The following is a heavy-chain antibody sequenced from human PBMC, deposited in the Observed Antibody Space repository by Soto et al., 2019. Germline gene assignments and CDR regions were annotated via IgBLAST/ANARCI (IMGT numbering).Heavy chain of an antibody. J-gene: IGHJ4*02. CDR2: INHSGST. V-gene: IGHV4-34*01. D-gene: IGHD5-12*01. CDR1: GGSFSGYY. CDR3: ARKTGYEVFDF. Sequence: SETLSLTCAVYGGSFSGYYWTWIRQPPGTGLEWIGEINHSGSTNYNPSLKSRVTISVDTSKNQFSLKLTSVTAADTAVYYCARKTGYEVFDFWGQGTLVTVSS.